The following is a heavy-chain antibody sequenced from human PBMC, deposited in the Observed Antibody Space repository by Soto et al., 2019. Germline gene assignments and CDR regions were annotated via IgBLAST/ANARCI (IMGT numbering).Heavy chain of an antibody. J-gene: IGHJ3*02. CDR1: GGSISSSSYY. CDR2: IYYSGST. V-gene: IGHV4-39*01. CDR3: ARQGIAAAARAFDI. D-gene: IGHD6-13*01. Sequence: QLQLQESGPGLVKPSETLSLTCTVSGGSISSSSYYWGWIRQPPGKGLEWIGSIYYSGSTYYNPSLKSRVTIPEDTSKNQVSLKLSSVTAADTAVYYCARQGIAAAARAFDIWGQGTMVTVSS.